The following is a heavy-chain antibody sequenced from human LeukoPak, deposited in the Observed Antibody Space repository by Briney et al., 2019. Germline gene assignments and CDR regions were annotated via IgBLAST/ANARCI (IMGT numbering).Heavy chain of an antibody. V-gene: IGHV3-74*01. CDR1: GFTFSSYW. D-gene: IGHD2-2*01. Sequence: GGSLRLSCAASGFTFSSYWMHWVRQAPGKGLVWVSRINTDGSSTSYADSVKGRFTISRDNAKSTLYLQMNSLRAEDTAVYYCAREPAGGVPPFFGYWGQGTLVTVSS. J-gene: IGHJ4*02. CDR2: INTDGSST. CDR3: AREPAGGVPPFFGY.